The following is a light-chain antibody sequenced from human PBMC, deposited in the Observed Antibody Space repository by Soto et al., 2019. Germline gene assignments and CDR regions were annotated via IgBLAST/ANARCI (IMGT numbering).Light chain of an antibody. CDR1: HNVNTY. CDR2: AAS. CDR3: QLSDSSLT. J-gene: IGKJ5*01. Sequence: DIQMTQSPSSLSASVGDRVAITCRASHNVNTYLSWYQQRPGTAPRLLIYAASSVQGGVSSRFSGSGSGTDFTLTISSLQPEDFAPYYCQLSDSSLTFGQGTRLEI. V-gene: IGKV1-39*01.